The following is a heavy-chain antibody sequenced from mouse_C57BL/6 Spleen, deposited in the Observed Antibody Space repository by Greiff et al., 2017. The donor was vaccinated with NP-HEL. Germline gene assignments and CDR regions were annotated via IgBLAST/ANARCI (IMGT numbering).Heavy chain of an antibody. J-gene: IGHJ3*01. Sequence: EVQVVESGGGLVKPGGSLKLSCAASGFTFSSYAMSWVRQTPEKRLEWVATISDGGSYTYYPDNVKGRFTISRDNAKNNLYLQMSHLKSEDTAMYYCARDPPLYGSSYVTWFAYWGQGTLVTVSA. V-gene: IGHV5-4*01. CDR3: ARDPPLYGSSYVTWFAY. CDR1: GFTFSSYA. D-gene: IGHD1-1*01. CDR2: ISDGGSYT.